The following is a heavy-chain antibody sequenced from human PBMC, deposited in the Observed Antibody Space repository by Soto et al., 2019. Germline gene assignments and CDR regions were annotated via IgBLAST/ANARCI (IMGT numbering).Heavy chain of an antibody. CDR1: GYSFSNYW. Sequence: GESLKISCKGSGYSFSNYWIVWVRQMPGKGLEWMGIIYPGDSETKYSPSFQGQVTISADKSISTAYLQWISLKASDTAIYYCVRHYDSGANCFTFFAFWGQGTLVTVPS. CDR2: IYPGDSET. CDR3: VRHYDSGANCFTFFAF. V-gene: IGHV5-51*01. D-gene: IGHD3-16*01. J-gene: IGHJ4*02.